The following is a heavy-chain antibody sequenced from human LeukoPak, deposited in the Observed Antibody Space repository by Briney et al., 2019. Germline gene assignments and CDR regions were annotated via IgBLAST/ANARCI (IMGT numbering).Heavy chain of an antibody. CDR1: GFTFSSYG. V-gene: IGHV3-33*06. D-gene: IGHD3-16*01. Sequence: GGSLRLSCAASGFTFSSYGMHWVRQAPGKGLEWVAVIWYDGSNKYYADSVKGRFTISRDNSKDTLYLQMNSLRAEDTAVYYCAKDDGSYYDYVWGSYTSLFDYWGQGTLVTVSS. J-gene: IGHJ4*02. CDR3: AKDDGSYYDYVWGSYTSLFDY. CDR2: IWYDGSNK.